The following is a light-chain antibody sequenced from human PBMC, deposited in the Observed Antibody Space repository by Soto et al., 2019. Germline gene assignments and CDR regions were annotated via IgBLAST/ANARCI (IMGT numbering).Light chain of an antibody. CDR3: QQYENLPT. J-gene: IGKJ5*01. CDR2: DAS. V-gene: IGKV1-33*01. CDR1: QDISTY. Sequence: DIQMTQSPSSLSASVGDRVTITCQASQDISTYFNXXQQKPGKAPKLLIYDASTLEAGVPSXLRGXAAGTDFPFTISRLKPEDIATYYCQQYENLPTFGQGTRLEIK.